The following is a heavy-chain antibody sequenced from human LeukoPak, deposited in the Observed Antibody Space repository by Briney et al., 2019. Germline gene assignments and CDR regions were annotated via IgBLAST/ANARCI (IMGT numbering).Heavy chain of an antibody. CDR2: IWYDGSNK. D-gene: IGHD3-22*01. Sequence: GGSLRLSCAVSGFTFSSYGMHWVRQAPGKGLEWVAVIWYDGSNKYYADSVKGRFTISRDNSKNTLYLQMNSLRAEDTAVYYCARPYYYDSSGRKPYYYYYGMDVWGQGTTVTVSS. CDR3: ARPYYYDSSGRKPYYYYYGMDV. V-gene: IGHV3-33*01. CDR1: GFTFSSYG. J-gene: IGHJ6*02.